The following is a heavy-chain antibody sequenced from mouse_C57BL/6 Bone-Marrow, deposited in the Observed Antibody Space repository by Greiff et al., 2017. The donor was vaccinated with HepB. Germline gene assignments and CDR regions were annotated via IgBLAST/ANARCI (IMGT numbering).Heavy chain of an antibody. D-gene: IGHD2-2*01. Sequence: EVQLVESGGGLVQPKGSLKLSCAASGFTFNTYAMHWVRQAPGKGLEWVARIRSKSSNYETYYADSVKDRFTISRDDSQSMLYLQMNNLKTEDTAMYYWVARSTMVTTRTRLYAMDYWGKGTSVTVSS. CDR1: GFTFNTYA. CDR3: VARSTMVTTRTRLYAMDY. J-gene: IGHJ4*01. CDR2: IRSKSSNYET. V-gene: IGHV10-3*01.